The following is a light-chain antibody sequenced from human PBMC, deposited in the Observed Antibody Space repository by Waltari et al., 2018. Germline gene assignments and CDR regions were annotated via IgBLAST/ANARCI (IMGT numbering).Light chain of an antibody. Sequence: QSALTQPRSVSGSPGQSINISCTGTNRDIGAFNYVSWYQHHPGKAPKLIIYDFSTRPSGVPDRFAGSKSGNTASLTISGLQAEDEATYYCSSYTGSYSFVIFGGGTEMTVL. J-gene: IGLJ2*01. V-gene: IGLV2-11*01. CDR1: NRDIGAFNY. CDR3: SSYTGSYSFVI. CDR2: DFS.